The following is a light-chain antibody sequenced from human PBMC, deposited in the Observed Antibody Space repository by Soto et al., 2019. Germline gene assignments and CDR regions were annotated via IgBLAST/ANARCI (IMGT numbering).Light chain of an antibody. V-gene: IGLV4-69*01. J-gene: IGLJ2*01. CDR1: SGHSNYA. CDR2: LNSDGSH. CDR3: QTWGTGVV. Sequence: QLVLTQSPSASASLGASVKLTCTLSSGHSNYAIAWHQQQPEKGPRYLMKLNSDGSHSKGDWIPDRFSGSSSGAERYLTISSLQSEDEADYYCQTWGTGVVFGGGTKLTVL.